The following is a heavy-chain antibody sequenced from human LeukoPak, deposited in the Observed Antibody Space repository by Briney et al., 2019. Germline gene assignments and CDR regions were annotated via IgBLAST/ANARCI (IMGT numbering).Heavy chain of an antibody. CDR2: ISSSSSTI. CDR3: ARVLSWEPPDY. Sequence: GGSLRLSCAASGFTFSSYSMNWVRQAPGKGLEWVSYISSSSSTIYYADSVKGRFTISRDNAKNSLYLQMNSLRAEDTAVYYCARVLSWEPPDYWGQGTLVTVSS. CDR1: GFTFSSYS. D-gene: IGHD1-26*01. V-gene: IGHV3-48*04. J-gene: IGHJ4*02.